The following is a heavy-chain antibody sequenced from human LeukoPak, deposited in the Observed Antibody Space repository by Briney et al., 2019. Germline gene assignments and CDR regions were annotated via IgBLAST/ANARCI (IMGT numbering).Heavy chain of an antibody. Sequence: GGSLRLSCAASGFTFSSYAMSWDRQAAGKGLKWVSLINWEGGRSYYADSVKGRFTISRDNSKNSLYLQMNSLRAEDTALYHCAKDITSSAGGYFDYWGQGTLVTVSS. J-gene: IGHJ4*02. CDR3: AKDITSSAGGYFDY. V-gene: IGHV3-43D*03. CDR2: INWEGGRS. CDR1: GFTFSSYA. D-gene: IGHD3-10*01.